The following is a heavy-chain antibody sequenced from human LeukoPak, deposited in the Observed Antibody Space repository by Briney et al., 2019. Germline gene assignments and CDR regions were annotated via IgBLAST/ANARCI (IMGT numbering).Heavy chain of an antibody. V-gene: IGHV1-69*01. CDR3: ARGRREEWELPIDY. D-gene: IGHD1-26*01. CDR2: IIPIFGTA. Sequence: ASAKVSCKASGGTFSSYAISWVRQAPGQGLEWMGGIIPIFGTANYAQKFQGRVTITADESTSTAYMELSSLRSEDTAVYYCARGRREEWELPIDYWGQGTLVTVSS. J-gene: IGHJ4*02. CDR1: GGTFSSYA.